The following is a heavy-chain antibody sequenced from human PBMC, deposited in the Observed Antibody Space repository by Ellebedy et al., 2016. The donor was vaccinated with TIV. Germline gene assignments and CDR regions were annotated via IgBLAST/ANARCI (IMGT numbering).Heavy chain of an antibody. CDR2: ISNTGSRT. CDR3: AKGRGGGSDSSAPRYYFDY. D-gene: IGHD6-19*01. CDR1: GFTFSSYA. Sequence: GESLKISCAASGFTFSSYAMSWVRQAPGKGLEWVSTISNTGSRTYYADSVKGRFIISRDNSKNILYLQMNSLRAEDTAIYYCAKGRGGGSDSSAPRYYFDYWGLGTLVTVSS. J-gene: IGHJ4*02. V-gene: IGHV3-23*01.